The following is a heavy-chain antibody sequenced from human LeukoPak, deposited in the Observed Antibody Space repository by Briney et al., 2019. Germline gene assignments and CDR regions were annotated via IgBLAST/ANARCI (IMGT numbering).Heavy chain of an antibody. Sequence: GGSLRLSCAASGFTFSSYSMNWVRQAPGKGLEWVSYISSSSSTIYYADSVKGRFTISRDNAKNSLYLQMNSLRAEDTAVYYCARDIADESHIVVVPAAMIDYYYGMDVWGQGTTVTVSS. D-gene: IGHD2-2*01. CDR1: GFTFSSYS. V-gene: IGHV3-48*04. J-gene: IGHJ6*02. CDR3: ARDIADESHIVVVPAAMIDYYYGMDV. CDR2: ISSSSSTI.